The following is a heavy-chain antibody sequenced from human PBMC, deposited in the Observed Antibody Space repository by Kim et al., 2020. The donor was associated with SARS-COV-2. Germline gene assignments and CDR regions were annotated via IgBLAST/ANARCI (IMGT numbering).Heavy chain of an antibody. D-gene: IGHD3-3*01. Sequence: GGSLRLSCSASGFTFSSNSMNWVRKAPGKGLEWVSSISSSGSYIYYADSVKGRFTISRDNAQNSLFLQMNSLRAEDTAVYYCARVLLSGYGNDYWGQGTLVTVSS. V-gene: IGHV3-21*01. CDR2: ISSSGSYI. CDR1: GFTFSSNS. CDR3: ARVLLSGYGNDY. J-gene: IGHJ4*02.